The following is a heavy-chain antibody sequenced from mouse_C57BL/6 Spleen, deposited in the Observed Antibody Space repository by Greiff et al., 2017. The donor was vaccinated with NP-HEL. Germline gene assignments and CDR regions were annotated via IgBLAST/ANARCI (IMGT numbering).Heavy chain of an antibody. CDR2: IYPGSGST. CDR3: ARGGYYGSSYLTDY. CDR1: GYTFTSYW. Sequence: QVQLQQSGAELVKPGASVKMSCKASGYTFTSYWITWVKQRPGQGLEWIGDIYPGSGSTNYNEKFKSKATLTVDTSSSTAYMQLSSLTSEDSAVYYCARGGYYGSSYLTDYWGQGTTLTVSS. D-gene: IGHD1-1*01. V-gene: IGHV1-55*01. J-gene: IGHJ2*01.